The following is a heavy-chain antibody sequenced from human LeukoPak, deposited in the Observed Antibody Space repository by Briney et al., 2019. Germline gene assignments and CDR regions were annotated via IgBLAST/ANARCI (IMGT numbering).Heavy chain of an antibody. CDR1: GFGFTSHC. Sequence: GSLRLSCAASGFGFTSHCMNWVRQTPGKGLEWVAFIRSDGSNKYYADSVKGRFIVSRDNSKNTLYAQMNSLRHEDTAVYYCARTYSWSLSRFDYWGQGTLVTVSS. J-gene: IGHJ4*02. CDR3: ARTYSWSLSRFDY. V-gene: IGHV3-30*02. CDR2: IRSDGSNK. D-gene: IGHD3-16*02.